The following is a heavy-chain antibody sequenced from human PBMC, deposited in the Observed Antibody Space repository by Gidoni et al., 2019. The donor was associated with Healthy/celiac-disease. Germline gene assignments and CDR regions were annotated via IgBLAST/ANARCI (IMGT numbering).Heavy chain of an antibody. Sequence: EVQLLESGGGLVQPGGSLRLSCAASGFPFSSYAMSWVRQAPGKGLEWLSAISGSGGSTYYADSVKGRFTISRDNSKNTLYLQMNSLRAEDTAVYYCAKYGGAVAAKGDSWFDPWGQGTLVTVSS. V-gene: IGHV3-23*01. CDR1: GFPFSSYA. CDR2: ISGSGGST. J-gene: IGHJ5*02. CDR3: AKYGGAVAAKGDSWFDP. D-gene: IGHD6-19*01.